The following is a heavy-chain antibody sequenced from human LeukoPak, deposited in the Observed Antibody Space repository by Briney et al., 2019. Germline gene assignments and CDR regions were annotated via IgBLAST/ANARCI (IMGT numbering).Heavy chain of an antibody. CDR1: GDSVPSNSAG. V-gene: IGHV6-1*01. CDR3: ARDDWGDPFDY. CDR2: TYYRSKWYN. Sequence: SQTLSLTCAISGDSVPSNSAGWNWIRQSPSRGLEWLGRTYYRSKWYNDYAVSVKSRISFNADTSKNQFSLQLNSVTPEDTAVYYCARDDWGDPFDYWGQGTLVTVSS. J-gene: IGHJ4*02. D-gene: IGHD7-27*01.